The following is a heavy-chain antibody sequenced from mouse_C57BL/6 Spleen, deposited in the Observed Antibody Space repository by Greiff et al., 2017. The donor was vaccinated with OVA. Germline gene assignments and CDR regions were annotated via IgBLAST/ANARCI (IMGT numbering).Heavy chain of an antibody. D-gene: IGHD1-1*01. CDR2: INPSNGGT. Sequence: QVQLQQPGTELVKPGASVKLSCKASGYTFTSYWMHWVKQRPGQGLEWIGNINPSNGGTNYNEKFKSKATLTVDKSSSTAYMQLSSLTSEDSAVYYCARWEGTTVVATPHFDYWGQGTTLTVSS. CDR3: ARWEGTTVVATPHFDY. V-gene: IGHV1-53*01. CDR1: GYTFTSYW. J-gene: IGHJ2*01.